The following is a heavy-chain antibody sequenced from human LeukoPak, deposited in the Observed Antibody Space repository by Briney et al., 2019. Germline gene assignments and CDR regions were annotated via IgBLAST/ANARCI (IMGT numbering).Heavy chain of an antibody. CDR3: ARGPDPVLRGPRRAFDL. D-gene: IGHD3-10*01. CDR2: ISYDGSNE. J-gene: IGHJ3*01. Sequence: GGSLRLSGAASGFNYRSYAMHWVRQAPGKGLEWVAVISYDGSNEDYTDSVKGRFIISRDDSKNTMSQQMNSLTVDDTAVYYCARGPDPVLRGPRRAFDLWGQGTMVTVSS. V-gene: IGHV3-30-3*01. CDR1: GFNYRSYA.